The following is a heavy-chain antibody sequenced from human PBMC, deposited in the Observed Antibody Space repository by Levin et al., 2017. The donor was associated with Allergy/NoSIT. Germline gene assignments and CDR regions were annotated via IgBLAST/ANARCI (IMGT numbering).Heavy chain of an antibody. CDR1: GGSISSYY. V-gene: IGHV4-59*01. J-gene: IGHJ4*02. CDR3: ARVRHPTSGYYGSGSLD. CDR2: IYYSGST. Sequence: SQTLSLTCTVSGGSISSYYWSWIRQPPGKGLEWIGYIYYSGSTNYNPSLKSRVTISVDTSKNQFSLKLSSVTAADTAVYYCARVRHPTSGYYGSGSLDWGQGTLVTVSS. D-gene: IGHD3-10*01.